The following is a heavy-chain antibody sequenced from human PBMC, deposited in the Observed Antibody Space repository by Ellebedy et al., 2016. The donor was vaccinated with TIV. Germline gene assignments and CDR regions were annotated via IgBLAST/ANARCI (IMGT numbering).Heavy chain of an antibody. Sequence: GESLKISCKGSGYSFTSYWIGWVRQMPGKGLEWMGIIYPGDSDTRYSPSFQGQVTISADKSISTAYLQWSSLKASDTAMYYCARLLVVTATDMHTGNGYYYYYGMDVWGQGTTVTVSS. CDR2: IYPGDSDT. CDR3: ARLLVVTATDMHTGNGYYYYYGMDV. J-gene: IGHJ6*02. V-gene: IGHV5-51*01. D-gene: IGHD2-21*02. CDR1: GYSFTSYW.